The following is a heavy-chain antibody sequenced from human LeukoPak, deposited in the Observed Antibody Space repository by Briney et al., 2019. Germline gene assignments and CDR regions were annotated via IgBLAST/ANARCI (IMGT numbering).Heavy chain of an antibody. CDR1: GYSISSGYY. Sequence: SETLSLTCTVSGYSISSGYYWGWIRQPPGKGLEWIGSIYHSGSTNYNPSLKSRVTISVDTSKNQFSLKLSSVTAADTAVYYCAREGEYSSSPTFDYWGQGTLVTVSS. CDR2: IYHSGST. D-gene: IGHD6-6*01. V-gene: IGHV4-38-2*02. J-gene: IGHJ4*02. CDR3: AREGEYSSSPTFDY.